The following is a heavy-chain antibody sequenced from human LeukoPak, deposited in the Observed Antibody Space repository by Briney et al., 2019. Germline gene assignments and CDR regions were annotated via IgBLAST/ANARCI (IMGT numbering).Heavy chain of an antibody. V-gene: IGHV1-46*01. Sequence: GASVKVSCKASGYTFTSYYMHWVRQAPGQGLEWMGIINPSGGSTSYAQKFQGRVTMTRDTSTSTVYMELSSLRSEDTAVYYCARDVSGYDSSGYYVYWGQGTLVTVSS. D-gene: IGHD3-22*01. CDR3: ARDVSGYDSSGYYVY. CDR2: INPSGGST. CDR1: GYTFTSYY. J-gene: IGHJ4*02.